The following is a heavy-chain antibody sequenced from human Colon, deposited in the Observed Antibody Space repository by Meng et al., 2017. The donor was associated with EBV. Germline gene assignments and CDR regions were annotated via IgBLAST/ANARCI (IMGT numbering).Heavy chain of an antibody. J-gene: IGHJ4*02. Sequence: GPGPGLVKPSGTLPLTCAVSVASLSSRNWWSWVRQPPGKGLEWIGEIYHSGSTNYNPSLKSRVTISVDESKNQFSLRLSSVTAADTAVYYCARVGAYCGGDCYHPRWGQGTLVTVSS. V-gene: IGHV4-4*02. CDR1: VASLSSRNW. CDR2: IYHSGST. CDR3: ARVGAYCGGDCYHPR. D-gene: IGHD2-21*02.